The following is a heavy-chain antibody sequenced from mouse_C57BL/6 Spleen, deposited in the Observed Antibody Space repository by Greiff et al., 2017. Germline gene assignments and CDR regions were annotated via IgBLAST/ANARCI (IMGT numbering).Heavy chain of an antibody. D-gene: IGHD1-1*01. Sequence: QVQLQQSGAELARPGASVKLSCKASGYTFTSYGISWVKQRTGQGLEWIGEIYPRSGNTYYNEKFKGKATLTADKSSSTAYMELRSLTSEDSAFYFCARDGNYGSTTPYAMDYWGQGTSVTVSS. CDR3: ARDGNYGSTTPYAMDY. J-gene: IGHJ4*01. CDR2: IYPRSGNT. CDR1: GYTFTSYG. V-gene: IGHV1-81*01.